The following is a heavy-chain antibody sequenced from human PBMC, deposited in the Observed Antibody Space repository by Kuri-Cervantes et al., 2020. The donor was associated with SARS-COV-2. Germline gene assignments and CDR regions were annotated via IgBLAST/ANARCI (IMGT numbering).Heavy chain of an antibody. J-gene: IGHJ4*02. Sequence: GGSLRLSCAASGFTFSSYWMHWVRQAPGKGLVWVSRINSDGSSTSYADSVKGRFTISRDNAKNTLYLQMNGLRAEDTAVYYCARDYYDSSGVYWGQGTLVTVSS. D-gene: IGHD3-22*01. V-gene: IGHV3-74*01. CDR3: ARDYYDSSGVY. CDR2: INSDGSST. CDR1: GFTFSSYW.